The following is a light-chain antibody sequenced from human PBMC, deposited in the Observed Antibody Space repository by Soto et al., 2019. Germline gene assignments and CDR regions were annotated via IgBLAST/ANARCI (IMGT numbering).Light chain of an antibody. CDR1: QYISSW. CDR3: QQYNSQRT. Sequence: DIQMTQSPSTLSASVGDRVTITCRASQYISSWLAWNEQKPGKAPKLLIYKASSLESGVPSRFSGSGSGTEFTLTISSLQPVDFATYYCQQYNSQRTFGQGTKVEIK. CDR2: KAS. J-gene: IGKJ1*01. V-gene: IGKV1-5*03.